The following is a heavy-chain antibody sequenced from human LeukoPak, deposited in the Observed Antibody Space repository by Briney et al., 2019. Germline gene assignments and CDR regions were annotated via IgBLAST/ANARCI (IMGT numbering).Heavy chain of an antibody. CDR2: IWYDGSNK. J-gene: IGHJ4*02. CDR3: AGNYGPYYFDY. Sequence: GGSLRFSCAASGFTFSNYGMHWVRQASGKGLEWVAVIWYDGSNKYYADSVKGRFTISRDNSKNTLYLQMNSLRAEDTAVYYCAGNYGPYYFDYWGQGTLVTVSS. CDR1: GFTFSNYG. V-gene: IGHV3-33*01. D-gene: IGHD3-10*01.